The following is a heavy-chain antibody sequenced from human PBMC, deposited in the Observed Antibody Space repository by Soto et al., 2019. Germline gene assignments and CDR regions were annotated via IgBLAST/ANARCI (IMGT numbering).Heavy chain of an antibody. Sequence: SSETLSLTCTVSGGSISSSSYYWGWIRQPPGKGLEWIGSIYYSGSTYYNPSLKSRVTISVDTSKNQFSLKLSSVTAADTAVYYCARHVDSSGYYFDYWGQGTLVTVSS. V-gene: IGHV4-39*01. CDR2: IYYSGST. CDR1: GGSISSSSYY. CDR3: ARHVDSSGYYFDY. D-gene: IGHD3-22*01. J-gene: IGHJ4*02.